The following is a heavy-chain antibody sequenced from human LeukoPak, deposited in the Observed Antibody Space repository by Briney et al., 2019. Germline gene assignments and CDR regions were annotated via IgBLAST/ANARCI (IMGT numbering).Heavy chain of an antibody. CDR3: ARASIRYYDILTGLFDY. D-gene: IGHD3-9*01. CDR1: GGSISSYY. V-gene: IGHV4-59*01. J-gene: IGHJ4*02. Sequence: SETLSLTCTVSGGSISSYYWSWIRQPPGKGLGWIGYIYYSGSTNYNPSLKSRVTISVDTSKNQFSLKLSSVTAADTAVYYCARASIRYYDILTGLFDYWGQGTLVTVSS. CDR2: IYYSGST.